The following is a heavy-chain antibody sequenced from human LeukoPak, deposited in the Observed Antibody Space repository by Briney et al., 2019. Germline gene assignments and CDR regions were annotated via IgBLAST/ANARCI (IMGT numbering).Heavy chain of an antibody. D-gene: IGHD3-3*01. J-gene: IGHJ6*02. Sequence: SETLSLTCTVSVGSTISSYGSWFRRPQGKGRGGMGYIYYSGSTYYNPSLKSRVTISVDTSKNQFSLKLSSVTAADTAVYYCARVWRFLEWLSLDVWGQGTTVTVSS. CDR3: ARVWRFLEWLSLDV. V-gene: IGHV4-59*12. CDR1: VGSTISSY. CDR2: IYYSGST.